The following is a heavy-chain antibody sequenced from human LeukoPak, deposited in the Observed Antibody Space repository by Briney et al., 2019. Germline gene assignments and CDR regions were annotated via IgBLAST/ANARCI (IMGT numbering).Heavy chain of an antibody. Sequence: PSETLSLTCTVSGGSISSYYWSWIRQPPGKGLEWIGYIYYSGSTNYHPSLKSRVTLSVDTSKNQFSLKLSSVTAADTAVYYCARASYDFWSGFIFDYWGQGTLVTVSS. CDR1: GGSISSYY. V-gene: IGHV4-59*01. J-gene: IGHJ4*02. CDR2: IYYSGST. D-gene: IGHD3-3*01. CDR3: ARASYDFWSGFIFDY.